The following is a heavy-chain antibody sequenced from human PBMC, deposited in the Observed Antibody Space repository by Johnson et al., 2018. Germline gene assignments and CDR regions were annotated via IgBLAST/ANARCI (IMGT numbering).Heavy chain of an antibody. Sequence: VQLVQSGGGLVQPGRSPRLSCAASGFTFDDYAMHWVRQAPGKGVEWVSGISWNSGSIGYADSVKGRFTISRDNAKNSLYLQMNSLRAEDTALYYCAKDRGGSSGDFFSVRMDVWGQGTTVTVSS. CDR2: ISWNSGSI. V-gene: IGHV3-9*01. CDR3: AKDRGGSSGDFFSVRMDV. J-gene: IGHJ6*02. CDR1: GFTFDDYA. D-gene: IGHD4-17*01.